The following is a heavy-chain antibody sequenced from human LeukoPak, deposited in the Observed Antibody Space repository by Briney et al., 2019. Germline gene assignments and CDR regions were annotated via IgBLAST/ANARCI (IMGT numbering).Heavy chain of an antibody. D-gene: IGHD1-26*01. Sequence: GKSLTLSCAASGFLFSAYGMHWVRQAPGKGLEWVAVISYDGSNKYFADSVKGRFTISRDNSKNTLYLQMNSLRAEDTAVYYCAKVQTGRGSYSRYYQYGMDVWGQGTTVTVSS. V-gene: IGHV3-30*18. CDR1: GFLFSAYG. J-gene: IGHJ6*02. CDR3: AKVQTGRGSYSRYYQYGMDV. CDR2: ISYDGSNK.